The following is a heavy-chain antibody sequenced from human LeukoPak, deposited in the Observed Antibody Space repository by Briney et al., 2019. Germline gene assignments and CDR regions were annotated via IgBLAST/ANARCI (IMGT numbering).Heavy chain of an antibody. Sequence: PGESLRISCKGSGYSFTSYWISWVRQMPGKGLEWMGRIDPSDSYTNYSPSFQGRVTISADKSISTAYLQWSSLKASDTAMYYCARETYYYDSSGYYPPGYWGQGTLVTVSS. D-gene: IGHD3-22*01. V-gene: IGHV5-10-1*01. CDR2: IDPSDSYT. J-gene: IGHJ4*02. CDR1: GYSFTSYW. CDR3: ARETYYYDSSGYYPPGY.